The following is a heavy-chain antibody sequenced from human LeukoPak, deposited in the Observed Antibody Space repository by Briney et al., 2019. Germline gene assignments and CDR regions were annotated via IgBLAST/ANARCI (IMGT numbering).Heavy chain of an antibody. CDR2: ISAYNGNT. J-gene: IGHJ6*03. CDR1: GYTFTSYG. Sequence: GASVKVSCKASGYTFTSYGISWVRQAPGQGLEWMGWISAYNGNTNYAQKLQGRVTMTTDTSTSTAYMELRSLRSDDTAVYYCARENSADTDMGSYYYIDVWAKGSTVTVPS. D-gene: IGHD5-18*01. V-gene: IGHV1-18*01. CDR3: ARENSADTDMGSYYYIDV.